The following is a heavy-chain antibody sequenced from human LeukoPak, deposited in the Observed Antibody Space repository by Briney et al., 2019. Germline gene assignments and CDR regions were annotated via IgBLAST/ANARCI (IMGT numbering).Heavy chain of an antibody. V-gene: IGHV3-23*01. CDR2: ISGSGGST. J-gene: IGHJ4*02. CDR1: GFTFSTYA. D-gene: IGHD1-1*01. Sequence: GGSLRLSCAAAGFTFSTYAMSWVRQAPGKGLEWVSVISGSGGSTYYADSVKGRFTISRDNSKNTLYLQMNSLRAEDTAVYYCAKVRIQLVPEPEFDYWGQGTLVTVSS. CDR3: AKVRIQLVPEPEFDY.